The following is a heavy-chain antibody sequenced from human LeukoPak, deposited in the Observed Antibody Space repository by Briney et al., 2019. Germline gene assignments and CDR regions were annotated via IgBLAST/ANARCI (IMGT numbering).Heavy chain of an antibody. CDR2: IYYTGST. J-gene: IGHJ6*03. CDR3: ARVSIVVVPAAPDMDV. V-gene: IGHV4-30-4*01. D-gene: IGHD2-2*01. CDR1: GGSISSGDYY. Sequence: SQTLSLTCTVSGGSISSGDYYWSWIRQPPGKGLEWIGCIYYTGSTYYNPSLKSRVTISVDASRNQFSLKLSSVTAADTAVYYCARVSIVVVPAAPDMDVWGKGTTVTVSS.